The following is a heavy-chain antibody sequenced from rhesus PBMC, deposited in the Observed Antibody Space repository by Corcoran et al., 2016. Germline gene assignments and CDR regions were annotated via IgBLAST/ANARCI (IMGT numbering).Heavy chain of an antibody. CDR1: GGSISSSNW. J-gene: IGHJ3*01. CDR3: ARRRITRHGFDF. Sequence: VQLQESGPAVVKPSETLSLTCAVSGGSISSSNWWSWIRQSPGKGLEWIGGIHGSSGSTEYTPARKSRVTISIDTSKNQFSLKLSSGTAADTAVYYWARRRITRHGFDFWGQGLRVTVSS. D-gene: IGHD3-3*01. CDR2: IHGSSGST. V-gene: IGHV4-93*02.